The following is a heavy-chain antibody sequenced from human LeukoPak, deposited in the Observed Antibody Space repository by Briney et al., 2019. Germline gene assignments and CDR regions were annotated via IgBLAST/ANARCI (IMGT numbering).Heavy chain of an antibody. Sequence: PGGSLRLSCAASGFTFSSYWMSWVPQAPGKGLGWGANIKQDGSEKYYVDSVKGRFTISRDNAKNSLYLQMNSLRAEDTAVYYCARAGTQLAYNFDIWGQGTMVTVSS. D-gene: IGHD6-13*01. CDR1: GFTFSSYW. CDR3: ARAGTQLAYNFDI. CDR2: IKQDGSEK. J-gene: IGHJ3*02. V-gene: IGHV3-7*01.